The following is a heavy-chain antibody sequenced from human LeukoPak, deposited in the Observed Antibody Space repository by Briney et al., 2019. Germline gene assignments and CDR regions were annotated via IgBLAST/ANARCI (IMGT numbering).Heavy chain of an antibody. J-gene: IGHJ5*02. CDR3: ARDRRGDDYGDYGIDP. Sequence: SETLSLTCTVSGGSISSYYWSWIRQPAGKGLEWIGRIYTSGSTNYNPSLKSRVTMSVDTSKNQFSRKLSSVTAADTAVYYCARDRRGDDYGDYGIDPWGQGTLVTVSS. CDR1: GGSISSYY. CDR2: IYTSGST. V-gene: IGHV4-4*07. D-gene: IGHD4-17*01.